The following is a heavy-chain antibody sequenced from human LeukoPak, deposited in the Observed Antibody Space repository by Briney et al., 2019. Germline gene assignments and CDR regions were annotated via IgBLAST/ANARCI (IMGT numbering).Heavy chain of an antibody. CDR3: ARVSRTRDYFDY. CDR2: IYYSGST. CDR1: GGSISSGDYY. V-gene: IGHV4-30-4*08. Sequence: PSETLSLTCTVSGGSISSGDYYWSWIRQPPRKGLEWIGYIYYSGSTYYNPSLKSRVTISVDTSKNQFSLKLSSVTAADTAVYYCARVSRTRDYFDYWGQGTLVTVSS. J-gene: IGHJ4*02.